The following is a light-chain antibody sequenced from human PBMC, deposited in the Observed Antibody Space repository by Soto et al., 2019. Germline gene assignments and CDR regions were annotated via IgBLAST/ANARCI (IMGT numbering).Light chain of an antibody. Sequence: EIVLTQSPGTLSLSPGERATLSCRASQSVSSSFLAWYQQKPGQAPRLLIYGASTRTTGIPDRFSGGGSGSDFTLTIGRLEPEDSAVYYCQYYGASSWTFGQGTKVEIK. V-gene: IGKV3-20*01. J-gene: IGKJ1*01. CDR3: QYYGASSWT. CDR1: QSVSSSF. CDR2: GAS.